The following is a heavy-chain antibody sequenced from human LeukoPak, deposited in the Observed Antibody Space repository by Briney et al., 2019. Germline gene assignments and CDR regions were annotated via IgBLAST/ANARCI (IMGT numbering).Heavy chain of an antibody. V-gene: IGHV3-9*01. CDR1: GFTFDDYA. CDR2: ISWNSGSI. Sequence: PGGSLRLSCAASGFTFDDYAMHWVRQAPGKRLEWVSGISWNSGSIGYADSVKGRFTISRDNAKNSLYLQMNSLRAEDTALYYCAKGYLFSIAAAGNNWFDPWGQGTLVTVSS. D-gene: IGHD6-13*01. J-gene: IGHJ5*02. CDR3: AKGYLFSIAAAGNNWFDP.